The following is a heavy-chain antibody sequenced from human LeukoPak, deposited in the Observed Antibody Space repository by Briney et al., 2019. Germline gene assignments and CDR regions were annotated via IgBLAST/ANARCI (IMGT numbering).Heavy chain of an antibody. V-gene: IGHV3-74*01. Sequence: QPGGSLRLSCAASGLIFSNYWMHWVRHAPGKGLVWVSRINRDGSSTSYADSVKGRFTISRDNSKNTLYLQMNSLRAEDTAVYYCAKGKGNSYFDYWGQGTLVTVSS. CDR1: GLIFSNYW. CDR2: INRDGSST. D-gene: IGHD2/OR15-2a*01. CDR3: AKGKGNSYFDY. J-gene: IGHJ4*02.